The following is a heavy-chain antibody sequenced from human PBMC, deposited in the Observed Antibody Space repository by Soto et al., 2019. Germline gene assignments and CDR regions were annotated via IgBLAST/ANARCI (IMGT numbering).Heavy chain of an antibody. CDR1: GGSVRSSSYY. CDR3: ARHEGGAAADRPLDY. D-gene: IGHD6-13*01. J-gene: IGHJ4*02. V-gene: IGHV4-39*01. CDR2: IYYSGRT. Sequence: QLRLQESGPGLVKSSETLSLTCTVSGGSVRSSSYYWGWIRQPPGKGLEWIASIYYSGRTHNNPAIKSRVTMSIDTYTNKFSLKMNSVTAADTAVYYCARHEGGAAADRPLDYWGQGTLVTVSS.